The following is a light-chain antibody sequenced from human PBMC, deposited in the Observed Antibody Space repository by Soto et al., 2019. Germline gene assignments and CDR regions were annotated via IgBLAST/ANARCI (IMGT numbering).Light chain of an antibody. CDR2: AAS. Sequence: DIQLTQSPAFLSASVGDGVTITCRASQNIASYLAWFQQKPGKAPELLILAASTLRSGVPSRFSGSGSGTEYTLTVSSLQPEDFGTYYCQQLYNYPRTFGQGTKVDIK. CDR1: QNIASY. V-gene: IGKV1-9*01. J-gene: IGKJ1*01. CDR3: QQLYNYPRT.